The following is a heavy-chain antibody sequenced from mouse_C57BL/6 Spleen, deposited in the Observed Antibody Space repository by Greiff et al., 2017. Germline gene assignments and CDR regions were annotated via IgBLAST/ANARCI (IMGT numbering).Heavy chain of an antibody. Sequence: DVMLVESGEGLVKPGGSLKLSCAASGFTFSSYAMSWVRQTPEKRLEWVAYISSGGDYIYYADTVKGRFTISRDNARNTLYLQMSSLKSEDTAMYYCTRDDGYYDYAMDYWGQGTSVTVSS. CDR3: TRDDGYYDYAMDY. J-gene: IGHJ4*01. CDR2: ISSGGDYI. CDR1: GFTFSSYA. D-gene: IGHD2-3*01. V-gene: IGHV5-9-1*02.